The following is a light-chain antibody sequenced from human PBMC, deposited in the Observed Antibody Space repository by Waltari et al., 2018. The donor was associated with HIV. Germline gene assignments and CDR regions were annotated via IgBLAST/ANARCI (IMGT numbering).Light chain of an antibody. J-gene: IGLJ3*02. CDR1: SSNIGSTS. V-gene: IGLV1-44*01. CDR2: SYG. Sequence: QSVLNQSHSASGTPGQRVIISCSGSSSNIGSTSVTWYQQVPGTAPKRLIYSYGQRPSGVPERFSGSKSATSASLAISGLRSEDEADYYCATWDDSLNAWVFGGGTKLTVL. CDR3: ATWDDSLNAWV.